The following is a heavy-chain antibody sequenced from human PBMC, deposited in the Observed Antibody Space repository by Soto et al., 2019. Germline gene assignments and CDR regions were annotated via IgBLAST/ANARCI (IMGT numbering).Heavy chain of an antibody. J-gene: IGHJ4*02. D-gene: IGHD3-10*01. CDR1: GGTFSSYP. CDR2: IIPNLGIA. CDR3: AREEYYYGSGAFFDY. Sequence: QVQLVQSGAEVKKPGSSVKVSCKASGGTFSSYPISWVRQAPGQGLEWMGRIIPNLGIANYAQKFQGRVTITADKSTSTAYMELSSLRSEDTAVYYCAREEYYYGSGAFFDYWGQGTLVTVSS. V-gene: IGHV1-69*04.